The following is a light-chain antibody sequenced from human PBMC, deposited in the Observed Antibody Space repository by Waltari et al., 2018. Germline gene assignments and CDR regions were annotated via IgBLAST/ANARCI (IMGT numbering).Light chain of an antibody. J-gene: IGKJ1*01. V-gene: IGKV3-20*01. CDR3: QKYVNLPAT. CDR2: DAS. CDR1: QSVSKY. Sequence: SCRASQSVSKYLAWYQQRPCQAPRLLIYDASSRATGIPDRFSGSGSGTDFSLTISRLEPEDFAVYYCQKYVNLPATFGQGTKVEIK.